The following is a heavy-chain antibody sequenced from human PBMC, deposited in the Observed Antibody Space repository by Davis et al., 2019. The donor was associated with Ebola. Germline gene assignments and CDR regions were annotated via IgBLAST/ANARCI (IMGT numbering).Heavy chain of an antibody. CDR1: GFTFSSYE. J-gene: IGHJ6*02. Sequence: PGGSLRLSCAASGFTFSSYEMNWVRQAPGKGLEWVSYISSSGSTIYYADSVKGRFTISRDNAKNSLYLQMNSLRAEDTAVYYCARVQRGWFLYGMDVWGQGTTVTVSS. CDR2: ISSSGSTI. CDR3: ARVQRGWFLYGMDV. D-gene: IGHD3-22*01. V-gene: IGHV3-48*03.